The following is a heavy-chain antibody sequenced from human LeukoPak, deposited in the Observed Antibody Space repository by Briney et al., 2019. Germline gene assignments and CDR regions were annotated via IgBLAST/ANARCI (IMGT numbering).Heavy chain of an antibody. CDR2: IYHAGST. CDR1: GGSISSSNW. D-gene: IGHD5-18*01. V-gene: IGHV4-4*02. J-gene: IGHJ2*01. CDR3: VRVHSQTLWYFDL. Sequence: PSETLSLTCAGSGGSISSSNWWSWVRQPPGKGLEWIGVIYHAGSTNYNPSLKSRVTISVDKSKNQFSLKLSAVNAADTDLYYCVRVHSQTLWYFDLWGRGTLVTVSS.